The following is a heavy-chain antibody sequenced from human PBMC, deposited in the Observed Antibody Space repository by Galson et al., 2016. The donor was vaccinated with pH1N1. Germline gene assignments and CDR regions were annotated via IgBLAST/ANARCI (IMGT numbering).Heavy chain of an antibody. J-gene: IGHJ3*02. D-gene: IGHD4-17*01. CDR1: GYSFTGYW. Sequence: QSGAEVKKPGESLKISCKASGYSFTGYWIAWVRQVPGKGLEWVGVANPGGSTIRYSPPFQGQVTISSDKSINTAYLQWISLKASDTATYCCARQYDFGDYRGDAFDIWGQGTMVIVSS. CDR2: ANPGGSTI. CDR3: ARQYDFGDYRGDAFDI. V-gene: IGHV5-51*03.